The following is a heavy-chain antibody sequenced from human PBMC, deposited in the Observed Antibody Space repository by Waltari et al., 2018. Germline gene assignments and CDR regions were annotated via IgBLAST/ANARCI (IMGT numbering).Heavy chain of an antibody. Sequence: EFQLVESGGDLVQPGGSLRLSCVTSGFPFHTFWMAWVRQVPGKGLQWLANNKDDGSETYHVDSVKSRFTISRDNARNALYLEMDRLRVEDKGVYYCAREGLTEEAAYWGQGTLVTVSS. CDR2: NKDDGSET. D-gene: IGHD4-4*01. CDR1: GFPFHTFW. CDR3: AREGLTEEAAY. V-gene: IGHV3-7*01. J-gene: IGHJ4*02.